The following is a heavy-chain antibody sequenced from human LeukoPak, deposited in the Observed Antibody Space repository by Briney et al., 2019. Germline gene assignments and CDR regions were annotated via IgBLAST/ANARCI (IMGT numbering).Heavy chain of an antibody. J-gene: IGHJ4*02. CDR3: AKDSYSSSWYAAAFDY. Sequence: HPGGSLRLSCAASGFTFDDYGMHWVRQAPGKGLEWVSGISWNSGSIGYADSVKGRFTISRDNAKNSLYLQMNSLRAEDTALYYCAKDSYSSSWYAAAFDYWGQGTLVTVSS. D-gene: IGHD6-13*01. CDR2: ISWNSGSI. V-gene: IGHV3-9*01. CDR1: GFTFDDYG.